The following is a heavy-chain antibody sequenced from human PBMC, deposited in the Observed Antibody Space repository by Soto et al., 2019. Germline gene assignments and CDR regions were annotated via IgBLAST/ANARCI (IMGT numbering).Heavy chain of an antibody. D-gene: IGHD2-8*02. CDR3: ARDYWQYFDY. V-gene: IGHV3-21*01. CDR1: GFTFSSYS. CDR2: ISSSSSYV. Sequence: GESLKISCAASGFTFSSYSMNWVRQAPGKGLEWVSSISSSSSYVYYADSVKGRFTISRDNAKNSLYLQMNSLRAEDTAVYYCARDYWQYFDYWGQGTRVTVSS. J-gene: IGHJ4*02.